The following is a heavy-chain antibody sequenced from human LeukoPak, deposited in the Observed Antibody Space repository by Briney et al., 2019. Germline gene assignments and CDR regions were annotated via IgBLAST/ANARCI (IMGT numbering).Heavy chain of an antibody. D-gene: IGHD6-6*01. CDR3: ARMWYSSSSAFDT. V-gene: IGHV4-34*01. CDR1: RGSFSGYY. CDR2: INHSGST. Sequence: SETLSLTCAVYRGSFSGYYWSWIRQPPGKGLEWIGEINHSGSTNYNPSLKSRVTISVDTSKHQFSLKLSSVTAADTAVYYCARMWYSSSSAFDTWGQGTMVTVSS. J-gene: IGHJ3*02.